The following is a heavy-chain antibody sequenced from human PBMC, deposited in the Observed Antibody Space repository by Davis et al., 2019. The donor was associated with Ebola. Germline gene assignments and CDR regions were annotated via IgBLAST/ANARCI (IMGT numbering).Heavy chain of an antibody. CDR1: GFTFSSYS. V-gene: IGHV3-23*01. CDR3: AKSMLWGQQLVYYYYGMDV. J-gene: IGHJ6*02. CDR2: ISGSGGST. Sequence: GESLKISCAASGFTFSSYSMNWVRQAPGKGLEWVSAISGSGGSTYYADSVKGRFTISRDNSKNTLYLQMNSLRAEDTAVYYCAKSMLWGQQLVYYYYGMDVWGQGTTVTVSS. D-gene: IGHD6-13*01.